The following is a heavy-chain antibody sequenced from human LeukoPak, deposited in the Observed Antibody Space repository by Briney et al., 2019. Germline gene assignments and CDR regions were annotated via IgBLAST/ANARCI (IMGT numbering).Heavy chain of an antibody. Sequence: SQTLSLTCAISGDSVSSNSAAWNWIRQSPSRGLEWLGRTYYRSKWYNDYAVSVKSRITINPDTSKNQFSLQLNSVTPEDTAVYYCARVDGKYCSRGSCYSNTFDYWGQGTLVTVSS. V-gene: IGHV6-1*01. CDR1: GDSVSSNSAA. D-gene: IGHD2-15*01. CDR3: ARVDGKYCSRGSCYSNTFDY. J-gene: IGHJ4*02. CDR2: TYYRSKWYN.